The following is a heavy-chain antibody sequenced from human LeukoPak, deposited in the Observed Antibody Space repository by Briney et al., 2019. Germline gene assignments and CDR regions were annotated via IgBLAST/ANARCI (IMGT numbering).Heavy chain of an antibody. CDR1: GYTFTGYY. D-gene: IGHD2-8*02. J-gene: IGHJ6*03. Sequence: SVKVSCKASGYTFTGYYMHWVRQAPGQGLEWMGGIIPIFGTANYAQKFQGRVTITADESTSTAYMELSSLRSEDTAVYYCARDLGYCTGGVCYMRLKGYYMDVWGKGTTVTVSS. CDR3: ARDLGYCTGGVCYMRLKGYYMDV. V-gene: IGHV1-69*13. CDR2: IIPIFGTA.